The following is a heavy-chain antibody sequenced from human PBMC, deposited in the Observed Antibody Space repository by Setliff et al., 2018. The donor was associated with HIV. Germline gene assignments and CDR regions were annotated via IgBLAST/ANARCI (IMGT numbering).Heavy chain of an antibody. CDR3: AKNTPSIINYPYYYYMDV. CDR2: ISDSGDNT. CDR1: GFPFSTYA. Sequence: GGSLRLSCAASGFPFSTYAMNWVRQAPGKGLEWVSAISDSGDNTYYADSVKGRFTVSRDNSKYTLYLQMNSLRDGDTALYYCAKNTPSIINYPYYYYMDVWGKGTTVTVSS. D-gene: IGHD1-7*01. V-gene: IGHV3-23*01. J-gene: IGHJ6*03.